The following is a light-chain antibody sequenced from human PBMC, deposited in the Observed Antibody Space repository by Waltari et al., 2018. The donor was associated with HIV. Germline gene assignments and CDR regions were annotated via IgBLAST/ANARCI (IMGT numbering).Light chain of an antibody. CDR1: SSDVGNSNY. J-gene: IGLJ3*02. V-gene: IGLV2-8*01. CDR2: EVN. Sequence: QSALTQHPSASGSPGQSVTISCTGTSSDVGNSNYVSWYQQHPGKAPKLMIYEVNKRPSGVPDRFSGSKSGNTASLTVSGLQAEDEAEYYCSSYAATNNLVFGGGTKVTVL. CDR3: SSYAATNNLV.